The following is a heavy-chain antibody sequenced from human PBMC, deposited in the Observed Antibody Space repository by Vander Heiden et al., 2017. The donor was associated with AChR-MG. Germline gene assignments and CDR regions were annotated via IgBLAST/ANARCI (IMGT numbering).Heavy chain of an antibody. D-gene: IGHD2-21*02. CDR2: RNPNSGNK. CDR1: GYTFTSSD. V-gene: IGHV1-8*01. Sequence: QVQLVQSGAEVKKPGASVKVSCKASGYTFTSSDITWGRQATGQGLEWMGWRNPNSGNKGYEQKFQGRVTMTRNTSISTAYMELSSLRYEDTAVYYCARGPTSDCGGDGYSDYWGQGTLVTVSS. J-gene: IGHJ4*02. CDR3: ARGPTSDCGGDGYSDY.